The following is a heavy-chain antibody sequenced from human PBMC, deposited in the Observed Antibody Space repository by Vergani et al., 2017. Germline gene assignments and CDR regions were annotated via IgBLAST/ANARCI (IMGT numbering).Heavy chain of an antibody. CDR1: GDSISSNNC. V-gene: IGHV4-4*03. J-gene: IGHJ4*02. CDR3: AVRPRVNLVGGEIVTKRTFDY. Sequence: QVQLQESGPGLVKPPGTLSLTCAVSGDSISSNNCWTWVRQPPGKGLEWIGEICHTEDTKYSPSLKSRVTVSVDESRNLFSLRLNSVTAADTARYYCAVRPRVNLVGGEIVTKRTFDYWSQGSLVTVSS. CDR2: ICHTEDT. D-gene: IGHD3-10*01.